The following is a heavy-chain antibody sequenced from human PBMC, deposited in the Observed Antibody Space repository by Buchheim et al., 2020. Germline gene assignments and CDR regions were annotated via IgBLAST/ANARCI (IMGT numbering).Heavy chain of an antibody. D-gene: IGHD6-6*01. CDR3: ARGYSSSPNYYFDY. V-gene: IGHV3-30*04. Sequence: QVQLVESGGGVVQPGRSLRLSCAASGFTFSSYAMHWVRQAPGKGLEWVAVISYDGSNKYYVDSVKGRFTISRDNSKNTVYLQMNSLRAEDTAIYYCARGYSSSPNYYFDYWCQGAL. J-gene: IGHJ4*01. CDR1: GFTFSSYA. CDR2: ISYDGSNK.